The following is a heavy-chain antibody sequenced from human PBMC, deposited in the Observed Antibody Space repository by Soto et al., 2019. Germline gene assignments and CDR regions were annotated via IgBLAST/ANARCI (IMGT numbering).Heavy chain of an antibody. CDR3: VRGGRGYTRDDVFDI. J-gene: IGHJ3*02. V-gene: IGHV3-21*06. CDR2: ISAYSSPI. CDR1: GFTFSSYS. Sequence: EVQLVESGGGLVKPGGSLRLSCVDSGFTFSSYSMNWVRQAPGKGLEWVSSISAYSSPIFYADSLKGRFTISRDNAKNSLYLQMNSLRAGDTAVYYCVRGGRGYTRDDVFDIWGQGTMVTVSS. D-gene: IGHD2-2*02.